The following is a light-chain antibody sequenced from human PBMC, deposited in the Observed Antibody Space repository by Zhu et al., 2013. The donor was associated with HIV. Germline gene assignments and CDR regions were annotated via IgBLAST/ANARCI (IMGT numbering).Light chain of an antibody. J-gene: IGKJ1*01. V-gene: IGKV1-5*01. CDR3: QQYNPDPPWT. Sequence: DIQMTQSPSTLSASVGDRVTITCRASQNINNLLAWYQQKPGKAPELLIFDASSLEPGVPSRFSGYGSGTDFTLTISSLQPDDFATYYCQQYNPDPPWTFGRGTQGGNQ. CDR1: QNINNL. CDR2: DAS.